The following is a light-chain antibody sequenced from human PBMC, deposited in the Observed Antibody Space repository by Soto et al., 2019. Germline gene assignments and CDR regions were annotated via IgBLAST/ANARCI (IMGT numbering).Light chain of an antibody. V-gene: IGLV6-57*04. CDR2: EDN. Sequence: NFMLTQPHSVSESPGKTVTISCTRSSGSIASNYVQWYQQRPGSAPTTVIYEDNQRPSGVPDRFSGSIDSSSNSASLTISGLKTEDEADYYCQSYDSSNPFWVFGGGTNLTVL. CDR3: QSYDSSNPFWV. J-gene: IGLJ3*02. CDR1: SGSIASNY.